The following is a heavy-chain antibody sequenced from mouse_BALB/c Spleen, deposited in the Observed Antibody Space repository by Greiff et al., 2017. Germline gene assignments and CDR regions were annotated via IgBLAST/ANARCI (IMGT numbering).Heavy chain of an antibody. D-gene: IGHD2-10*02. CDR2: IWSGGST. Sequence: QVQLKQSGPGLVQPSQSLSITCTVSGFSLTSYGVHWVRQSPGKGLEWLGVIWSGGSTDYNAAFISRLSISKDNSKSQVFFKMNSLQANDTAIYYWARTKYGNGNLEVGGAGTTVTVSS. V-gene: IGHV2-2*02. J-gene: IGHJ1*01. CDR1: GFSLTSYG. CDR3: ARTKYGNGNLEV.